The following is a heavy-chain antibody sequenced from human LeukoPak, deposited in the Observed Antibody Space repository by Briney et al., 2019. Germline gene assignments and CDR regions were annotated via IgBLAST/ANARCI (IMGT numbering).Heavy chain of an antibody. V-gene: IGHV4-34*01. CDR2: INHSGST. CDR3: ARGGGYDFALY. D-gene: IGHD5-12*01. J-gene: IGHJ4*02. CDR1: GGSFSGYY. Sequence: SETLSLTCAVYGGSFSGYYWSWIRQPPGKGLEWIGEINHSGSTNYNPSLKSRVTISVDTSKNQFSLKLSSVTAADTAVYYCARGGGYDFALYWGQGTLVTVSS.